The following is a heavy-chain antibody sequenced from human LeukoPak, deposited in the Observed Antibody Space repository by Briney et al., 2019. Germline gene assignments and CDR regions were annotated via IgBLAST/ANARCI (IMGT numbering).Heavy chain of an antibody. D-gene: IGHD1-1*01. V-gene: IGHV3-20*04. J-gene: IGHJ6*03. Sequence: PGGSLRLSCAASGFTFDDYGMSWVRQAPGKGLEWVSGINWNGGSTGYADSVKGRFTISRDNAKNSLYLQMNSLSAEDTALYYCARGVHFYYYMDVWGKGTTVTVSS. CDR1: GFTFDDYG. CDR3: ARGVHFYYYMDV. CDR2: INWNGGST.